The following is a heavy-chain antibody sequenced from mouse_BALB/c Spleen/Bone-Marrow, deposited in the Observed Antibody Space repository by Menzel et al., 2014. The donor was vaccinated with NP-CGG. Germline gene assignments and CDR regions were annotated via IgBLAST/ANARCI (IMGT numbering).Heavy chain of an antibody. J-gene: IGHJ4*01. Sequence: VMLVESGPGLVAPSQGLSITCTVSGFSLTSYGVHWVRQPPGKGLEWLGVIWAGGSTSYNSALMSRLSINQDNSKSQVFLKLNSLQTDDTATYYCAREGRGYYGSSGAAMDYWGQGTLVTVSS. CDR2: IWAGGST. CDR3: AREGRGYYGSSGAAMDY. D-gene: IGHD1-1*01. CDR1: GFSLTSYG. V-gene: IGHV2-9*02.